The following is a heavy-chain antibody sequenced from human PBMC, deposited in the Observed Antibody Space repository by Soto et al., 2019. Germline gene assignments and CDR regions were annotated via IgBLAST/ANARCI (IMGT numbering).Heavy chain of an antibody. CDR3: ARALTYYYGSGSSPDAFDI. J-gene: IGHJ3*02. CDR2: MNPNSGNT. Sequence: ASVKVSCKASGYTFTSYDINWVQQATGQGLEWMGWMNPNSGNTGYAQKFQGRVTMTRNTSISTAYMELSSLRSEDTAVYYCARALTYYYGSGSSPDAFDIWGQGTMVTVSS. D-gene: IGHD3-10*01. CDR1: GYTFTSYD. V-gene: IGHV1-8*01.